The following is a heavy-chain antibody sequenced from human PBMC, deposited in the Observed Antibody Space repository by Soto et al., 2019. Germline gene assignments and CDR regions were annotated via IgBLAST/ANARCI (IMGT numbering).Heavy chain of an antibody. CDR2: ISGSGGST. Sequence: GGSLRLSCAASGFTFSSYAMSWVRQATGKGLEWVSAISGSGGSTYYADSVKGRFTISRGNSKNTLYLQMNSLRAEDTAVYYCAKAKSTGAYYYYGMDVWGQGTTVTVSS. CDR1: GFTFSSYA. V-gene: IGHV3-23*01. J-gene: IGHJ6*02. D-gene: IGHD3-10*01. CDR3: AKAKSTGAYYYYGMDV.